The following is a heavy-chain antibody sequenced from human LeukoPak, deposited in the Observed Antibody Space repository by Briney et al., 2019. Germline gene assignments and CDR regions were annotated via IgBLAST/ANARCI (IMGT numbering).Heavy chain of an antibody. V-gene: IGHV4-30-4*07. CDR2: VYYSGIT. D-gene: IGHD6-13*01. J-gene: IGHJ4*02. CDR3: ARVSGAAADTEDY. CDR1: GASISSGGHS. Sequence: SETLSLTCTVSGASISSGGHSWSWIRQPPGKGLWWIGYVYYSGITYYTPSLKSRVTVSLDTSKNQFSLKLTSVTAADTAVYYCARVSGAAADTEDYWGQGTLVTVSS.